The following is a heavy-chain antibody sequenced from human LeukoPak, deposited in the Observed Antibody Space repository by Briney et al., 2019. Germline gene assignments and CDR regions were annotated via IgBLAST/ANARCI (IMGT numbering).Heavy chain of an antibody. CDR2: IYTTGST. J-gene: IGHJ6*03. Sequence: SETLSLTCTVSGGSISSYYWTWIRQPAGKGLEWIGRIYTTGSTNYNPSLKSRVTMSVDTSKNQFSLNLSSVTAADTAVYYCAREHCSGGSCYSIYYYYYMDVWGKGTTVTVSS. CDR3: AREHCSGGSCYSIYYYYYMDV. V-gene: IGHV4-4*07. D-gene: IGHD2-15*01. CDR1: GGSISSYY.